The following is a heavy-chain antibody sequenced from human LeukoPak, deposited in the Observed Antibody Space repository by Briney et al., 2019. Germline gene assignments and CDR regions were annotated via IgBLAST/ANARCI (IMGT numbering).Heavy chain of an antibody. D-gene: IGHD1-26*01. CDR2: ISSSSTYI. CDR3: ARDAAMVGATGDNWFDP. Sequence: GGSLRLSCAASGFTFSRYTMNWVRQAPGKGLGWVTSISSSSTYIYYADSPRGRFTISRRDDRNSLYLQVDSLKVEDTAVYYCARDAAMVGATGDNWFDPWGQGTLVTVAS. V-gene: IGHV3-21*01. CDR1: GFTFSRYT. J-gene: IGHJ5*02.